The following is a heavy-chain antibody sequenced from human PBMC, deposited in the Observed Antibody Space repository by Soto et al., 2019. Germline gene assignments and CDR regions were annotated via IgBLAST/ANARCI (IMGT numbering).Heavy chain of an antibody. CDR2: ISCNSGST. CDR1: GFTFSSYP. CDR3: AKGPRYYYYMDV. V-gene: IGHV3-9*01. J-gene: IGHJ6*03. Sequence: GGSVRLSCAASGFTFSSYPMSWIRQAPGMGLEWVSGISCNSGSTGYADSVKGRFTISRDNAKNSLYLQMNSLRAEDTALYYCAKGPRYYYYMDVWGKGTTVTVSS.